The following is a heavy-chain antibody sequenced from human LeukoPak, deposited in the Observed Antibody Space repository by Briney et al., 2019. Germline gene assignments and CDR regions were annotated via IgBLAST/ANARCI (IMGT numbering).Heavy chain of an antibody. Sequence: GASVKVSCKASGYTFTGYYMHWVRQAPGQGLEWMGWINPNSGGTNYAQKFQGRVTMTRDTSISTAYMELSSLRSEDTAVYYCAIPHGSGSYYPNYYYYYYMDVWGKGTTVTVSS. CDR1: GYTFTGYY. CDR2: INPNSGGT. V-gene: IGHV1-2*02. D-gene: IGHD3-10*01. J-gene: IGHJ6*03. CDR3: AIPHGSGSYYPNYYYYYYMDV.